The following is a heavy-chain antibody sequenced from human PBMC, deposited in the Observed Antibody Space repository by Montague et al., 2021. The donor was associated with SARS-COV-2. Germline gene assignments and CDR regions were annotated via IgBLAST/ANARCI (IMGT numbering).Heavy chain of an antibody. V-gene: IGHV3-21*01. CDR2: ISSSSSYI. CDR1: GFPFSSYS. D-gene: IGHD1-26*01. CDR3: ASDRGELHAADY. J-gene: IGHJ4*02. Sequence: SLRLSCAASGFPFSSYSMNWVRHAPVKGLELVSSISSSSSYIYYADSVKGRFTFSRDNAKNSLYLQMNSLRAEDTAVYYCASDRGELHAADYWGQGTLVTVSS.